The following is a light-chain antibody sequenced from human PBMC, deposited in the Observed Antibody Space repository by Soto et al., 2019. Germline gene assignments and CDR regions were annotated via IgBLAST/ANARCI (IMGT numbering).Light chain of an antibody. Sequence: EIVMAQSPDTLSVSPWERATLSCRASQSVGINLAWYQQKPGQAPRILIYGASTRATGVPARFSGSGSGTEFTLTISRLEPEDFAVYYCQQFSSYPLTFGGGTKVDIK. V-gene: IGKV3-15*01. CDR3: QQFSSYPLT. J-gene: IGKJ4*01. CDR2: GAS. CDR1: QSVGIN.